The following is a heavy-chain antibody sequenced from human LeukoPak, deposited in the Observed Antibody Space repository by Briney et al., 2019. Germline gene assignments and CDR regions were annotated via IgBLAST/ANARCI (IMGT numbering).Heavy chain of an antibody. CDR3: AREDSGGECDS. Sequence: GGSLRLSCAASGFTFSSYAISWVRQAPGKGLDWVAVISSDGSKEYYADSLKGRFTISRDNSKNTLFLQVNSLRPEDTAVYYYAREDSGGECDSWGQGTLVAVSS. J-gene: IGHJ4*02. CDR2: ISSDGSKE. CDR1: GFTFSSYA. D-gene: IGHD2-15*01. V-gene: IGHV3-30-3*01.